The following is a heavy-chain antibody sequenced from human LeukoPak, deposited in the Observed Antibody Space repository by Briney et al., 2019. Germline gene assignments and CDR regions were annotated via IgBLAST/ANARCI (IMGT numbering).Heavy chain of an antibody. V-gene: IGHV3-7*01. CDR1: GFTFSSYW. D-gene: IGHD3-3*01. Sequence: GGSLRLSCAASGFTFSSYWMSWVRQAPGKGPEWVAHIRQDASQEYHVDSVKGRFTISRDNAKNSLYLQMNSLRAEDTAVYYCARGVVYPAWSGPHWSDYWGQGALVTVSS. CDR2: IRQDASQE. J-gene: IGHJ4*02. CDR3: ARGVVYPAWSGPHWSDY.